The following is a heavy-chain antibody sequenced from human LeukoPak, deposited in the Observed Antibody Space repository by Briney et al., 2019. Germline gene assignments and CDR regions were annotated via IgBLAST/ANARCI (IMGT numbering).Heavy chain of an antibody. CDR1: GGSVSSNNYY. D-gene: IGHD2-15*01. J-gene: IGHJ3*02. Sequence: SETLSLTCTVSGGSVSSNNYYWGWIRQPPGKGLEWIGSIYYSGSTYYNPSLKSRVTISVDTSKNQFSLKLSSVTAADTAVYYCARLQKENCSGGSCYSTFIDIWGQGTMVTVSS. CDR2: IYYSGST. V-gene: IGHV4-39*07. CDR3: ARLQKENCSGGSCYSTFIDI.